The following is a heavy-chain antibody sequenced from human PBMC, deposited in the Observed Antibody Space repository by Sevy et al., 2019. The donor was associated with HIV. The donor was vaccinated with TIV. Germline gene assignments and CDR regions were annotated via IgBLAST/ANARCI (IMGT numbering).Heavy chain of an antibody. Sequence: SETLSLTCAVSGGSISSVNWWHWVRQPPGKGLEWIGEIYHSGYTNYNPSLKSRVTISVDNSKNQFSLNLNSVTAADTAVYYCARGGETPRGFDPWRQGSLVTVSS. D-gene: IGHD3-16*01. CDR3: ARGGETPRGFDP. J-gene: IGHJ5*02. CDR2: IYHSGYT. V-gene: IGHV4-4*02. CDR1: GGSISSVNW.